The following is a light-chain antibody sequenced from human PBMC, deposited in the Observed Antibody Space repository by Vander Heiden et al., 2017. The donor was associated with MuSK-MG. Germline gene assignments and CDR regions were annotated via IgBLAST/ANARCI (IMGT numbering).Light chain of an antibody. V-gene: IGKV1-27*01. CDR2: AAS. CDR3: QKYDSAPLT. Sequence: DIQMTQSPSSLSASVGDRVTITCRARQGISNSLAWYQQKPGQVPKLLIYAASTLQSGVPSRFSGSGSGTDFTLTISSLQPEDVATYYCQKYDSAPLTFGQGTKVEIK. CDR1: QGISNS. J-gene: IGKJ1*01.